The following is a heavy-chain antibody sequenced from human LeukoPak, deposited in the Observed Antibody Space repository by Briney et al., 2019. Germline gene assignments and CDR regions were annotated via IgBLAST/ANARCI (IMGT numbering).Heavy chain of an antibody. CDR3: ARVHQTGYSIFDI. J-gene: IGHJ3*02. CDR1: GGSISSCGNY. D-gene: IGHD3-9*01. V-gene: IGHV4-31*03. CDR2: SYYSGST. Sequence: TLSLTCTVSGGSISSCGNYWICLPPDPGKGLVWFVNSYYSGSTYYNPSLKSRGTISVDTSKTQFSLKLSSVTAADTAVYYCARVHQTGYSIFDIWGQGTMVTVSS.